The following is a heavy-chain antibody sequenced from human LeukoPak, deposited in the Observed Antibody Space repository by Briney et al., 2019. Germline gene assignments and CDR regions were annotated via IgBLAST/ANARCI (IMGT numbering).Heavy chain of an antibody. CDR2: INCDGSTT. CDR3: ARDRKSGESSEIDY. D-gene: IGHD3-10*01. J-gene: IGHJ4*02. CDR1: GFTFSNYW. Sequence: GGSLRLSCSASGFTFSNYWVHWVRQAPGKGRVWVSSINCDGSTTKYADSVKGRFTVYRDNAKNTLNLHMNRRRAEDTAVYYCARDRKSGESSEIDYWGQGPLVTVSS. V-gene: IGHV3-74*03.